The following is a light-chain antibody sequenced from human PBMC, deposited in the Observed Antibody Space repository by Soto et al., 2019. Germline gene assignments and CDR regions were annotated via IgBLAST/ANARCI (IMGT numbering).Light chain of an antibody. V-gene: IGLV2-23*01. J-gene: IGLJ1*01. CDR3: CSYAGSSTPSYV. CDR1: SSDVGSYNL. Sequence: QPVLTQPASVSGSPGQSITISCTGTSSDVGSYNLVSWYQHHPGKAPKLMIYEGSQRPSGVSNRFSGSKSGNTASLTISGLQAEDEADYYCCSYAGSSTPSYVFGSGTKVTVL. CDR2: EGS.